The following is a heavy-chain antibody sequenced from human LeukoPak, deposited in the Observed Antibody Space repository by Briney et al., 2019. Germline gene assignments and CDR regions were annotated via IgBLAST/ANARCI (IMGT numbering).Heavy chain of an antibody. CDR2: IYTSGST. J-gene: IGHJ4*02. CDR1: GGSISSGSYY. Sequence: SETLSLTCTVSGGSISSGSYYWSWIRQPAGKGLEWIGRIYTSGSTNYNPSLKSRVTISVDTSKNQFSLKLSSVTAADTAVYYCARVSLTFTIFGVVISNRFDYWGQGTLVTVSS. V-gene: IGHV4-61*02. CDR3: ARVSLTFTIFGVVISNRFDY. D-gene: IGHD3-3*01.